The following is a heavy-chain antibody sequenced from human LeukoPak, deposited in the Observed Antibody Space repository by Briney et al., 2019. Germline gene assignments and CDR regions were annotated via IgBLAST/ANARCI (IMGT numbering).Heavy chain of an antibody. J-gene: IGHJ4*02. CDR3: AGGQGFLIDY. V-gene: IGHV3-23*01. Sequence: PGGSLRLSCAASGVTLSSFAMSWARQAPGKGLEWVSGINSSGSGDNTYYADSVKGRFTISRDSSKNTLFLHMNTLRAEDTAIYYCAGGQGFLIDYWGQGTLVTVSS. CDR1: GVTLSSFA. CDR2: INSSGSGDNT. D-gene: IGHD3-3*01.